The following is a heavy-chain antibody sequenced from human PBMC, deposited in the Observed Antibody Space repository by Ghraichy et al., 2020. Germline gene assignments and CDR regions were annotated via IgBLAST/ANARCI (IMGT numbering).Heavy chain of an antibody. V-gene: IGHV3-43*02. J-gene: IGHJ6*02. CDR1: GFTFDDYA. CDR2: ISGDGGST. D-gene: IGHD6-13*01. CDR3: VKSGLYSSSWYANYYYYGMDV. Sequence: GESLNISCAASGFTFDDYAMHWVRQAPGKGLEWVSLISGDGGSTYYADSVKGRFTISRDNSKNSLYLQMNSLRTEDTALYYCVKSGLYSSSWYANYYYYGMDVWGQGTTVTVSS.